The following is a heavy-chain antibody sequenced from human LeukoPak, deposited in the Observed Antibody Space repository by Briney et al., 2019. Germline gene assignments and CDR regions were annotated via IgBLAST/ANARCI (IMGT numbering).Heavy chain of an antibody. CDR3: ARDLVRFGGWYDH. D-gene: IGHD3-16*01. J-gene: IGHJ5*02. CDR1: GFTFSSYA. CDR2: IGGGGNGFTT. V-gene: IGHV3-23*01. Sequence: GGSLRLSCAASGFTFSSYAMSWVRQAPGKGLEWVSAIGGGGNGFTTYYGKFMKGRFTISRDNSKNTLYLQMNSLRAEDTAVYYCARDLVRFGGWYDHWGQGTLVTVSS.